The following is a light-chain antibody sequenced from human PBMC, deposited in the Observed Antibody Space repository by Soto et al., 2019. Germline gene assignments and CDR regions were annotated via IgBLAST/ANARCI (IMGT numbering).Light chain of an antibody. J-gene: IGKJ1*01. V-gene: IGKV3-15*01. CDR2: GAS. CDR1: QSVSSN. CDR3: QQYNNWQGT. Sequence: EIVMTQSPATLSVSPGERATLSCRASQSVSSNLAWYQQKPGQAPRLLIYGASTRATGIPARFSGSGSGTEFTLTISSLQSEDFAVYYCQQYNNWQGTFGQGNKVEIK.